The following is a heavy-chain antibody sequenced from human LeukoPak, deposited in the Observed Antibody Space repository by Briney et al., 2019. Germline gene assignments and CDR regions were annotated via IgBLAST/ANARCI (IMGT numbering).Heavy chain of an antibody. CDR3: TTYGRDGYRGYF. V-gene: IGHV3-48*04. Sequence: GGSLRLSCAASGFIFSSYSMRWVRQAPGKGLEWVSYINGPSDTIYYADSVKGRFSISRDNAKYSVYLQMSSLRAEDTAVYYCTTYGRDGYRGYFWGQGALVTVSS. CDR2: INGPSDTI. CDR1: GFIFSSYS. D-gene: IGHD5-24*01. J-gene: IGHJ4*02.